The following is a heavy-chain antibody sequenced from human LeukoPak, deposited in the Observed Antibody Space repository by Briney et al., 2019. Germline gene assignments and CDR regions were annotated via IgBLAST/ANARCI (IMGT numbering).Heavy chain of an antibody. Sequence: GGSLRLSCAASGDTFQGHKKNWVRQAPGKGLEWVSSISSASGYIYYADSVKGRSTVSRDNAKNSLNLQRNSMRADDTAMYICARDDTGDYWGQGTLVTVSS. D-gene: IGHD3-10*01. CDR2: ISSASGYI. CDR1: GDTFQGHK. V-gene: IGHV3-21*01. CDR3: ARDDTGDY. J-gene: IGHJ4*02.